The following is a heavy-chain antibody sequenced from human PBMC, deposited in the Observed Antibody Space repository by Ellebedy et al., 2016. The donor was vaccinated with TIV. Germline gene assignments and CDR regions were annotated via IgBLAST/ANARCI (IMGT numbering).Heavy chain of an antibody. J-gene: IGHJ4*02. Sequence: SETLSLTCTVSGGPISTYYWSWIRQPPGKGLEWIGEINHRGITNYNPSLKSRVTVSVDTSKNQFSLKLSSVTAADTAVYYCARGLAVADTLNHPDFDYWGQGTLVTVSS. V-gene: IGHV4-34*01. D-gene: IGHD6-19*01. CDR3: ARGLAVADTLNHPDFDY. CDR2: INHRGIT. CDR1: GGPISTYY.